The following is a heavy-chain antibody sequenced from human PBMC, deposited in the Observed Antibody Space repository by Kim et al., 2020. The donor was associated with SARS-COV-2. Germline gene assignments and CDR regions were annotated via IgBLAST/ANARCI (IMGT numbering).Heavy chain of an antibody. CDR3: ARLQLARDYDYYGIDV. V-gene: IGHV4-39*01. CDR2: IYYSGST. J-gene: IGHJ6*02. CDR1: GGSISSSSYY. D-gene: IGHD5-18*01. Sequence: SETLSLTCTVYGGSISSSSYYWGWLRQPPGKGLEWIGSIYYSGSTYYTPSLKSRVTISEDTAKNQFSLKLSSVTAADTAVYYCARLQLARDYDYYGIDVWGQETRVTVSS.